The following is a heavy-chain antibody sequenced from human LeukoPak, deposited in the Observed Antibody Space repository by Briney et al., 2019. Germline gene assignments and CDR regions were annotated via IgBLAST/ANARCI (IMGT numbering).Heavy chain of an antibody. Sequence: PSETLSLTCTVSGGSISSYYWSWIRQPPGKGLEWIGYIYYSGSTNYNPSLKSRVTISVDTSKNQFSLKLSSVTAADTAVYYCARMGAPARGVITDWFDPWGQGTLVTVSS. CDR3: ARMGAPARGVITDWFDP. CDR1: GGSISSYY. D-gene: IGHD3-10*01. CDR2: IYYSGST. J-gene: IGHJ5*02. V-gene: IGHV4-59*01.